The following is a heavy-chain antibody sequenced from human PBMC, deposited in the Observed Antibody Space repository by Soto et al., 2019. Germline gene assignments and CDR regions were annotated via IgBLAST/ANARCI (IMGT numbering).Heavy chain of an antibody. CDR2: ISVYHGNT. V-gene: IGHV1-18*01. J-gene: IGHJ4*02. CDR3: ARGGSGSYRMFDY. Sequence: QVQLVQSGAEVKKPGASVTVSCQASGFTFNTYVITWVRQAPGQGLEWLGWISVYHGNTNYAQKVQGRVTMAPDTSPSTAYMELKSLRSDDTAVYYCARGGSGSYRMFDYWGQGTLVTVSS. D-gene: IGHD1-26*01. CDR1: GFTFNTYV.